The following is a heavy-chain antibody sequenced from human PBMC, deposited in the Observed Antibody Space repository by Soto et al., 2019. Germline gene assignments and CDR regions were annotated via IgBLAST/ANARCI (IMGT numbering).Heavy chain of an antibody. V-gene: IGHV1-3*01. CDR3: ARDRYCTNGVCGYMDV. D-gene: IGHD2-8*01. CDR2: INAGNGNT. CDR1: GYTFTSYA. J-gene: IGHJ6*03. Sequence: GASVKVSCKASGYTFTSYAMHWVRQAPGQRLEWMGWINAGNGNTKYSQKFQGRVTITRDTSASTAYMELSSLRSEDTAVYYCARDRYCTNGVCGYMDVRGKGTTVTVSS.